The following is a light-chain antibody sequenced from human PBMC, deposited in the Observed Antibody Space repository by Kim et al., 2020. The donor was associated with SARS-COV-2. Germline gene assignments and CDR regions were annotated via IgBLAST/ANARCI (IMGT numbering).Light chain of an antibody. CDR2: AAS. Sequence: SVGDRVTITCRASQGISNYLAWYQQKPGKVPKLLIYAASTLQSGVPSRFSGSGSGTDFTLTISSLQPEDVATYYCQKYNSAPRVTFGQGTRLEIK. CDR3: QKYNSAPRVT. CDR1: QGISNY. J-gene: IGKJ5*01. V-gene: IGKV1-27*01.